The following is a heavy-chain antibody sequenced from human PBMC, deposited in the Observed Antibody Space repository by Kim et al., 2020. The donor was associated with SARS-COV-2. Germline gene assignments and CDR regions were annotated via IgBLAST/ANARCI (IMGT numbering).Heavy chain of an antibody. D-gene: IGHD4-17*01. V-gene: IGHV7-4-1*02. J-gene: IGHJ5*02. CDR1: GYTFTSYA. Sequence: ASVKVSCKASGYTFTSYAMNWVRQAPGQGLEWMGWINTNTGNPTYAQGFTGRFVFSLDTSVSTAYLQISSLKAEDTAVYYCARDPLDYGDYDRGFDPWGQGTLVTVSS. CDR3: ARDPLDYGDYDRGFDP. CDR2: INTNTGNP.